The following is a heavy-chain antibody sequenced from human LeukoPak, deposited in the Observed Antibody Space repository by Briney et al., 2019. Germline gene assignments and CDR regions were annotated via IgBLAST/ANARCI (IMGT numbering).Heavy chain of an antibody. CDR3: ASPYSGSYPHGAFDI. V-gene: IGHV4-39*07. J-gene: IGHJ3*02. CDR1: GGSISSSSYY. CDR2: IYHSGST. Sequence: PSETLSLTCTVSGGSISSSSYYWGWIRQPPGKGLEWIGSIYHSGSTYYNPSLKSRVTISVDTSKNQFSLKLSSVTAADTAVYYCASPYSGSYPHGAFDIWGQGTMVTVSS. D-gene: IGHD1-26*01.